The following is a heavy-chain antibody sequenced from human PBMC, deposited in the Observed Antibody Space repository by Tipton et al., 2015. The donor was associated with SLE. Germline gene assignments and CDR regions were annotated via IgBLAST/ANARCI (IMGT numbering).Heavy chain of an antibody. CDR3: ARGRRGRASDV. CDR2: INPSGGTI. V-gene: IGHV1-46*01. CDR1: GYTFTNYF. Sequence: QSGAEVKKPGASVKVSCKTSGYTFTNYFIHWVRQAPGQGLEWVGMINPSGGTITYAQKFQGRVTVTRDTSTSTVYMDLSSLISEDTAVYQCARGRRGRASDVWGQGTMVTVS. D-gene: IGHD3-10*01. J-gene: IGHJ3*01.